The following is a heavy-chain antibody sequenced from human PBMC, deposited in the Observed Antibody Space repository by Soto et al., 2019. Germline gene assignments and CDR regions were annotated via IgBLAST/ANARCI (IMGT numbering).Heavy chain of an antibody. CDR3: SRSTAKTGTRASQYDMDV. V-gene: IGHV1-69*01. J-gene: IGHJ6*02. CDR2: IIPIFGTP. D-gene: IGHD1-1*01. CDR1: GDTFNTFA. Sequence: QVQLVQSGAEAKKPGSSVSVSCKTSGDTFNTFAISWVRQAPGQGLEWLGGIIPIFGTPDYAQHFPGRVTISADESTSTAYLELRSQRYEDTAVYYCSRSTAKTGTRASQYDMDVWGHGTKVTVSS.